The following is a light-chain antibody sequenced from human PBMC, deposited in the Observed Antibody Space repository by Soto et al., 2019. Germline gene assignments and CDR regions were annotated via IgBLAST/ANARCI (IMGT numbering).Light chain of an antibody. CDR2: EVS. V-gene: IGLV2-8*01. J-gene: IGLJ2*01. Sequence: QSVLTQPPSASGSPGQSVTISCTGTSSDVGGYNYVSWYQQHPGKAPKLMIYEVSKRTSGGPDRFSGSKSGNTASLTVSGLQAEDEADYYCISYAGSYNCVVFGGGTKLTVL. CDR3: ISYAGSYNCVV. CDR1: SSDVGGYNY.